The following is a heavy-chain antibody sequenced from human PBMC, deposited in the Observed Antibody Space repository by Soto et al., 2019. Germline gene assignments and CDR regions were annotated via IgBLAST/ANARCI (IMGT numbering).Heavy chain of an antibody. J-gene: IGHJ4*02. CDR3: ATDAEKDGLPFDS. CDR2: IYYSGST. Sequence: QVQLQESGPGLVEPSQSLSLACTVSGGSISSGGYYWSWIRQIPGKGLEGIGYIYYSGSTYYNPALNSRVTISIDTSKNQFSLKLISVTAADTALYYCATDAEKDGLPFDSWGQGTLVTVSS. D-gene: IGHD4-17*01. CDR1: GGSISSGGYY. V-gene: IGHV4-31*03.